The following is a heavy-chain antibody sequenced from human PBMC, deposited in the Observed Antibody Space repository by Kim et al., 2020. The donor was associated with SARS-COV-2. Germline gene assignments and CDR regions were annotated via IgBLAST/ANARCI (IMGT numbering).Heavy chain of an antibody. V-gene: IGHV3-23*01. D-gene: IGHD6-13*01. J-gene: IGHJ4*02. CDR2: ISGSGGST. CDR3: AKDPDRSSSWYYFDY. Sequence: GGSMRLSCAASGFTFSSYAMSWVRQAPGKGLEWVSAISGSGGSTYYADSVKGRFTISRDNSKNTLYLQMNSLRAEDTAVYYCAKDPDRSSSWYYFDYWGQGTLVTVSS. CDR1: GFTFSSYA.